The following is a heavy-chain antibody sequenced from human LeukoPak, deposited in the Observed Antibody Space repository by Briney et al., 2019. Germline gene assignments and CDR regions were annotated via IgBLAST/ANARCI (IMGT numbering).Heavy chain of an antibody. Sequence: SETLSLTCTVSGDSISSYYWSWIRQPPGKGLEWIGYIYYSGSTNYNPSLKSRVTISVDTSKNQFSLKLSSVTAADTAVYYCASTSYYGSGSPWFDPWGQGTLVTVSS. J-gene: IGHJ5*02. CDR2: IYYSGST. V-gene: IGHV4-59*01. CDR1: GDSISSYY. D-gene: IGHD3-10*01. CDR3: ASTSYYGSGSPWFDP.